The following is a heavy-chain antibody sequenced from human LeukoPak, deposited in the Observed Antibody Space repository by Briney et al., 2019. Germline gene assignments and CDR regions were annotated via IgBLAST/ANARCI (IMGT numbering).Heavy chain of an antibody. V-gene: IGHV4-59*01. D-gene: IGHD6-6*01. Sequence: SETLSLTCTVSGGSISSYYWSWIRQPPGRGLQWIGYIYYSGSTNYNPSLKSRATISVDTSKNQFSLKLSSVTAADTAVYYCARGASIAARYWFDPWGQGTLVTVSS. CDR1: GGSISSYY. CDR2: IYYSGST. CDR3: ARGASIAARYWFDP. J-gene: IGHJ5*02.